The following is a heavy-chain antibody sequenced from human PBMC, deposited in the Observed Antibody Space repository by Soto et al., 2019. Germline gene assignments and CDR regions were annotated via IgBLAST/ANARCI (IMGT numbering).Heavy chain of an antibody. CDR1: GGSFSGYY. J-gene: IGHJ4*02. CDR3: ASLPDYSNYVCGY. V-gene: IGHV4-34*01. CDR2: INHSGST. Sequence: QVQLQQWGAGLLKPSETLSLTCAVYGGSFSGYYWSWIRPPPGKGLEWIGEINHSGSTNYNPSLKSRVTISVDTSKNQFSLKLSSVTAADTAVYYCASLPDYSNYVCGYWGQGTLVTVSS. D-gene: IGHD4-4*01.